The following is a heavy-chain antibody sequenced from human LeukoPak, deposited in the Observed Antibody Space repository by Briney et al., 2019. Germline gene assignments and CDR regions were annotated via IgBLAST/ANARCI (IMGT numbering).Heavy chain of an antibody. CDR2: ISSSSSYI. D-gene: IGHD2-21*02. CDR3: ARDIAYCGGDCYGAFDI. J-gene: IGHJ3*02. V-gene: IGHV3-21*01. CDR1: GFTFSTYG. Sequence: GGSLRLSCAASGFTFSTYGMHWVRQAPGKGLEWVSSISSSSSYIYYADSVKGRFTISRDNAKNSLYLQMNSLGAEDTAVYYCARDIAYCGGDCYGAFDIWGQGTMVTVSS.